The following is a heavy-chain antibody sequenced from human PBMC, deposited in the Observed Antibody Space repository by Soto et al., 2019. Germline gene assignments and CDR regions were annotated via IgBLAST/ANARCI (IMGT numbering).Heavy chain of an antibody. Sequence: PSETLSLTCAVCVESFRGYYWSWIRQPQGKGLEWIGEINHSGITNYNPSLKSRVTISVDTSKNQFSLNLSSVTAADTAVYYCARDEDTAMVTGYWFDTWGQRTLVTVSS. J-gene: IGHJ5*02. D-gene: IGHD5-18*01. V-gene: IGHV4-34*01. CDR2: INHSGIT. CDR3: ARDEDTAMVTGYWFDT. CDR1: VESFRGYY.